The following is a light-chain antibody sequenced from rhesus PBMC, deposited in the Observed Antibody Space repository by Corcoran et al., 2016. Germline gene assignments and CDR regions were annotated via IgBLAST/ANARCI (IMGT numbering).Light chain of an antibody. CDR2: EAS. Sequence: DIQMTQSPSSLSASVGDRVTITCRASQGITNDLAWYQQKPGETPKPLIYEASSWQSGIPSRFSGSGSGTDFTLTISSLQSEDFATSFCQHYDSTPPMYTFSQGTKVEIK. J-gene: IGKJ2*01. CDR1: QGITND. V-gene: IGKV1-25*01. CDR3: QHYDSTPPMYT.